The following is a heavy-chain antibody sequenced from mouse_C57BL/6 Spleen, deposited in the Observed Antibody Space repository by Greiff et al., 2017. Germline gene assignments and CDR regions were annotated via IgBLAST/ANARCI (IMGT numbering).Heavy chain of an antibody. Sequence: EVMLVESGGGLVQPKGSLKLSCAASGFTFNTYAMHWVRQAPGKGLEWVARIRSKSSNYATYYADSVKDRFTISRDDSQSMLYLQMNNLKTEDTAMYYCVRERWLLSYWYCDVWGTGTTVTVSS. CDR1: GFTFNTYA. V-gene: IGHV10-3*01. D-gene: IGHD2-3*01. J-gene: IGHJ1*03. CDR3: VRERWLLSYWYCDV. CDR2: IRSKSSNYAT.